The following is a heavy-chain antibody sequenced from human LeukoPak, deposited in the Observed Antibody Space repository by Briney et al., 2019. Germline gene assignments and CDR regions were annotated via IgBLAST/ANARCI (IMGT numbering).Heavy chain of an antibody. D-gene: IGHD3-22*01. J-gene: IGHJ3*02. Sequence: GGSLRLSCAASGFTVSSNYMSWVRQAPGKGLEWVPVIYSGGSTYYADSVKGRFTISRDNSKNTLYLQMNSLRAEDTAVYYCARRDSSGYYYSYDAFDIWGQGTMVTVSS. CDR2: IYSGGST. V-gene: IGHV3-66*01. CDR1: GFTVSSNY. CDR3: ARRDSSGYYYSYDAFDI.